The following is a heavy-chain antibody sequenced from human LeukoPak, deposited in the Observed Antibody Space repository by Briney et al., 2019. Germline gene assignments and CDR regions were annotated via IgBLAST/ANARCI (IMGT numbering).Heavy chain of an antibody. J-gene: IGHJ4*02. CDR3: AKLLRNDSRTVPAFDY. CDR2: IYYSGST. CDR1: GGSISSYY. D-gene: IGHD3-22*01. Sequence: SETLSLTCTVSGGSISSYYWSWIRQPPGKGLEWIGYIYYSGSTNYNPSLKSRVTISVDTSKNQFSLKLSSVTAADTAVYYCAKLLRNDSRTVPAFDYWGQGTLVTVSS. V-gene: IGHV4-59*01.